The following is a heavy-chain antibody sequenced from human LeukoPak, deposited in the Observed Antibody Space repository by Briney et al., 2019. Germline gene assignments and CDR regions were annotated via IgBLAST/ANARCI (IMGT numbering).Heavy chain of an antibody. D-gene: IGHD6-25*01. CDR2: ISSDGGSK. J-gene: IGHJ3*02. CDR1: GFMFSNYG. CDR3: AKDVGGYGAYVGAFEI. Sequence: GRSLRLSCAASGFMFSNYGMHWVCQAPGKGLEWVAVISSDGGSKYYSDSVRGRFTISRDNSKSTLYLEMSSLRVEDTAVYLCAKDVGGYGAYVGAFEIRGQGTVVTVSS. V-gene: IGHV3-30*18.